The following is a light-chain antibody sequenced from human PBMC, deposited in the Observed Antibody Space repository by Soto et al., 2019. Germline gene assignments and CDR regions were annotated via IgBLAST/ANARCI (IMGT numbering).Light chain of an antibody. CDR3: QQYNSFSGT. Sequence: DIQMTQSPSALSASVGDRVIITCRASQYISNWVAWYQQKPGKAPKLLIYDASTLESGVPSRFTGSSSGTEFTLTISSLQPDDFATYYCQQYNSFSGTFDGGTKVEIK. V-gene: IGKV1-5*01. J-gene: IGKJ4*01. CDR2: DAS. CDR1: QYISNW.